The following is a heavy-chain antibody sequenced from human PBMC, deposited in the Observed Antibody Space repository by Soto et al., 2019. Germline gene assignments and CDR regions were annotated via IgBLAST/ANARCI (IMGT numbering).Heavy chain of an antibody. V-gene: IGHV4-31*03. Sequence: PSETLSLTCTVSGGSISSGGYYWSWIRQHPGKGLEWIGYIYYSGSTYYNPSLKSRVTISVDTSKNQFSPKLSSVTAADTAVYYCAGYCSSTSCFDAFDIWGQGTMVTVSS. D-gene: IGHD2-2*01. CDR3: AGYCSSTSCFDAFDI. J-gene: IGHJ3*02. CDR2: IYYSGST. CDR1: GGSISSGGYY.